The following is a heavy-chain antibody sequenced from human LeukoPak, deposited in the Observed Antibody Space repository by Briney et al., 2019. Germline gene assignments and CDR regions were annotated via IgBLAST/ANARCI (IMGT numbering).Heavy chain of an antibody. D-gene: IGHD3-3*01. J-gene: IGHJ6*02. CDR3: ARDPLGFWSGYYFQRDYYYGMDV. V-gene: IGHV1-69*13. CDR2: IIPIFGTA. Sequence: PGASVKVSCKASGGTFSRYAISWVRQAPGQGLEWMGGIIPIFGTANYAQKFQGRVTITADESTSTAYMELSSLRSEDTAVYYCARDPLGFWSGYYFQRDYYYGMDVWGQGTTVTVSS. CDR1: GGTFSRYA.